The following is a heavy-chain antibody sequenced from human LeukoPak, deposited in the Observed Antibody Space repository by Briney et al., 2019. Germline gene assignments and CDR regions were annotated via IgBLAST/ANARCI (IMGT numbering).Heavy chain of an antibody. V-gene: IGHV3-7*01. CDR3: SRDSLTYYYNSSGPTDY. CDR1: GFTFSSYW. CDR2: IKQDGSEK. D-gene: IGHD3-22*01. J-gene: IGHJ4*02. Sequence: GGSLRLSCAASGFTFSSYWMSWVRQAPGKGLEWVANIKQDGSEKYYVDSVKGRFTISRDNAKNSLYLQMNSLRAEDTAVYYCSRDSLTYYYNSSGPTDYWGQGTLVTVSS.